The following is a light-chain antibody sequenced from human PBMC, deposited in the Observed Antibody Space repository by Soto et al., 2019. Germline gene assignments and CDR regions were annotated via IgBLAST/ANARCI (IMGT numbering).Light chain of an antibody. CDR1: SSDVGGYNY. CDR3: CSYAGSPYV. J-gene: IGLJ1*01. Sequence: QSALTQPRSVSGSPGQSVAISCTGTSSDVGGYNYVSWYKQHPGKAPKLMIYDVNKRPSGVPDRFSGSKSGNTASLTISGLQAEDEADYYCCSYAGSPYVFGTGTKVTVL. V-gene: IGLV2-11*01. CDR2: DVN.